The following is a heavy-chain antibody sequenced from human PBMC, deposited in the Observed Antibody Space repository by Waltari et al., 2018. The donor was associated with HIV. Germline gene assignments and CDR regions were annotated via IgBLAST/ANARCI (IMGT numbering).Heavy chain of an antibody. CDR3: ARSPQSGYYLNMDV. CDR1: GGSISSSSYY. CDR2: IYYSGST. D-gene: IGHD3-3*01. Sequence: QLQLQESGPGLVKPSETLSLTCTVSGGSISSSSYYWCWLRQPPGKGLEWIGSIYYSGSTYYNPSLKSRVTISVDTSKNQFSLKLSSVTAADTAVYYCARSPQSGYYLNMDVWGQGTTVTVSS. J-gene: IGHJ6*02. V-gene: IGHV4-39*01.